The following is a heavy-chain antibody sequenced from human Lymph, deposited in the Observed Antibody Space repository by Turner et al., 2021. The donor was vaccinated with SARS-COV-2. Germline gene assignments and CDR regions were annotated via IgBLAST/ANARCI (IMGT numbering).Heavy chain of an antibody. CDR1: GFTFISYG. CDR2: IWYDGSNK. Sequence: QVQLVESGGGVVHPGRSLRLSCAASGFTFISYGMHWVRQAPGKGLEWVAFIWYDGSNKYYADSVKGRFTIYRENSKNTLYLQMNSLRAEDTAVYYCARGSAGGDVWGQGTTVTVSS. D-gene: IGHD6-13*01. J-gene: IGHJ6*02. V-gene: IGHV3-33*01. CDR3: ARGSAGGDV.